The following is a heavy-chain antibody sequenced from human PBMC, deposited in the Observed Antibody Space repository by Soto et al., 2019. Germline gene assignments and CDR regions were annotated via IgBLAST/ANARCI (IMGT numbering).Heavy chain of an antibody. V-gene: IGHV4-59*12. Sequence: SETLSLTCTVSGGSISSYYWSWIRQPPEKGLEWIGYIYHSGSTYYNPSLKSRVTISVDRSKNQFSLKLSSVTAADTAVYYCARVGQQLVLDYWGQGTLVTVSS. CDR2: IYHSGST. D-gene: IGHD6-13*01. CDR3: ARVGQQLVLDY. J-gene: IGHJ4*02. CDR1: GGSISSYY.